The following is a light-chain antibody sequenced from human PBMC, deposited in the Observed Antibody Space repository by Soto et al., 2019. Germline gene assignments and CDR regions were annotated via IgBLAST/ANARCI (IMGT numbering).Light chain of an antibody. Sequence: EVLMTQSPDTLSLSPGERASLSCRASQSVGSNLAWYQQKPGQAPRLLIYGASTRATGIPARFSGSGSGTEFTLTISSLQSEDFAVYYCQQYNNWPITFGQGTRLEI. CDR3: QQYNNWPIT. CDR2: GAS. J-gene: IGKJ5*01. CDR1: QSVGSN. V-gene: IGKV3-15*01.